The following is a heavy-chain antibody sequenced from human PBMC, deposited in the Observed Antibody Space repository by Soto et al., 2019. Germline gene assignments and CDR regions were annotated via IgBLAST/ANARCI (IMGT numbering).Heavy chain of an antibody. J-gene: IGHJ6*03. Sequence: QVQLVQSGGEVKKPGASLKVSCKASGYTFNNFGVTWVRQAPGQGLEWIGWINPDNGDTNYAQKFQGRTTMTTDSFTSTAYMELRGLRSDDTAVYYCARGVQFPAYLDYYMDVWGKGTAVTVSS. CDR3: ARGVQFPAYLDYYMDV. D-gene: IGHD3-10*02. V-gene: IGHV1-18*01. CDR2: INPDNGDT. CDR1: GYTFNNFG.